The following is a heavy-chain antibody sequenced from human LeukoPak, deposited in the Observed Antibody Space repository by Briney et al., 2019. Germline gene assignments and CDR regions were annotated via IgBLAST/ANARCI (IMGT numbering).Heavy chain of an antibody. CDR2: IYNSGTT. Sequence: SETLSLTCTLSGGSLKGCSYYWGWIRQPPGKGLEWIGRIYNSGTTYYNPSLKSRVAISVDTSKNHFSLQLSSVTAADTAVYYCATYCSSTSCYRRAYDSWGQGTLVTVSS. J-gene: IGHJ4*02. CDR1: GGSLKGCSYY. CDR3: ATYCSSTSCYRRAYDS. V-gene: IGHV4-39*02. D-gene: IGHD2-2*01.